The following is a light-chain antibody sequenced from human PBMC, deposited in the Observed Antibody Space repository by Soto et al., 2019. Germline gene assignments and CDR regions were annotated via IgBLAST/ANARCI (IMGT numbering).Light chain of an antibody. V-gene: IGLV1-40*01. Sequence: QSVLTQPPSVSGAPGQRVTISCTGSSSNIGAGYDVHWYQQLPGTAPKLLIYGNSNRPSGVPDRFSGSKSGTSASLAITGLQAEDEADYYCQSYDSRLSGSGYVFGTGTKVTVL. CDR3: QSYDSRLSGSGYV. CDR2: GNS. CDR1: SSNIGAGYD. J-gene: IGLJ1*01.